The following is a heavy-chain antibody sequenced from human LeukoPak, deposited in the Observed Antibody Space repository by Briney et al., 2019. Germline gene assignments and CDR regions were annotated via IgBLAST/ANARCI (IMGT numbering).Heavy chain of an antibody. V-gene: IGHV1-69*04. CDR3: ARGGYYDILTGYQLDY. Sequence: ASVKVSCKASGGTFSSYAISWVRQAPGQGLEWMGRIIPILGIANYAQKFQGRVTITADKSTSTAYMELSSLRSEDTAVYYCARGGYYDILTGYQLDYWGQGTLVNVSS. CDR2: IIPILGIA. CDR1: GGTFSSYA. J-gene: IGHJ4*02. D-gene: IGHD3-9*01.